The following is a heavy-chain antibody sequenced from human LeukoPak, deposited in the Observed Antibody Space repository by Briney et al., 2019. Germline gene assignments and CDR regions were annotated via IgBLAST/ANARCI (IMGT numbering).Heavy chain of an antibody. J-gene: IGHJ6*03. CDR3: AKSRDRNYYYYYMDV. Sequence: GRSLRLSCAASGFTFSSYGMHWVRQAPGKGLEWVAVIWYDGSNKYYADSAKGRFTISRDNSKNTLYLQMNSLRAEDTAVYYCAKSRDRNYYYYYMDVWGKGTTVTVSS. V-gene: IGHV3-33*06. CDR1: GFTFSSYG. D-gene: IGHD6-13*01. CDR2: IWYDGSNK.